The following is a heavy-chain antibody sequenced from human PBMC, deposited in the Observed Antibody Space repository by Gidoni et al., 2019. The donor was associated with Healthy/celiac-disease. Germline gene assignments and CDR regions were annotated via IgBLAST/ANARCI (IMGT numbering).Heavy chain of an antibody. CDR1: GFTFSSSG. V-gene: IGHV3-30*18. CDR3: AKVSYCSGGSCPGLFDY. J-gene: IGHJ4*02. D-gene: IGHD2-15*01. CDR2: ISYDGSNK. Sequence: QVPLVESGGGVVQPGRSLRLSCAASGFTFSSSGMHWVRQAPGKGLEWVAVISYDGSNKYYADSVKGRFTISRDNSKNTLYLQMNSLRAEDTAVYYCAKVSYCSGGSCPGLFDYWGQGTLVTVSS.